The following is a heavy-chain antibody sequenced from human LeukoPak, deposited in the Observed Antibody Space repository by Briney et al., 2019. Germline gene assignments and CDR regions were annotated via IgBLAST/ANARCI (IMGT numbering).Heavy chain of an antibody. D-gene: IGHD3-9*01. CDR3: ATVRYFDWSLGAFDI. Sequence: SETLSLTCTVSGGSISSSSYYWGWIRQPPGKGLEWIGSIYHSGSTYYNPSLKSRVTISVDTSKNQFSLKLSSVTAADTAVYYCATVRYFDWSLGAFDIWGQGTMVTVSS. CDR1: GGSISSSSYY. V-gene: IGHV4-39*01. CDR2: IYHSGST. J-gene: IGHJ3*02.